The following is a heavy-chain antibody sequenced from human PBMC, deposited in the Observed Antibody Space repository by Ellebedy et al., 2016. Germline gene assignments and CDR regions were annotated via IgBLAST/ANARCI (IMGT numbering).Heavy chain of an antibody. D-gene: IGHD3-10*01. J-gene: IGHJ4*02. CDR1: GYTLTELS. CDR3: ARLLLWFGELLSPFDY. Sequence: ASVKVSXXVSGYTLTELSMHWVRQAPGKGLEWMGWISAYNGNTNYAQKLQGRVTMTTDTSTSTAYMELRSLRSDDTAVYYCARLLLWFGELLSPFDYWGQGTLVTVSS. CDR2: ISAYNGNT. V-gene: IGHV1-18*01.